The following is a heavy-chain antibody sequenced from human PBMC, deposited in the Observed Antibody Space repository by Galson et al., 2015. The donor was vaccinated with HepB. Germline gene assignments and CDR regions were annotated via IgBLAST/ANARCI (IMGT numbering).Heavy chain of an antibody. V-gene: IGHV1-3*01. CDR3: ARAGGGYCSSTSCSYYFDY. CDR2: INAGNGNT. CDR1: GYTFTSYA. J-gene: IGHJ4*02. Sequence: SVKVSCKASGYTFTSYAMHWVRQAPGQRLEWMGWINAGNGNTKYSQKFQGRVTITRDTSASTAYMELSSLRSEDTAVYYCARAGGGYCSSTSCSYYFDYWGQGTLVTVSS. D-gene: IGHD2-2*01.